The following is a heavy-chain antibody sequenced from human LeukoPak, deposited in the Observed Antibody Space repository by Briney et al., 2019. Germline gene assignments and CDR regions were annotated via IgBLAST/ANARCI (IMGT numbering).Heavy chain of an antibody. V-gene: IGHV1-58*01. D-gene: IGHD4-17*01. CDR2: IVVGSGNT. CDR3: AADRDYGDYFAFDI. J-gene: IGHJ3*02. CDR1: GYTFTSSA. Sequence: SVKVSCKASGYTFTSSAVQWVRQARGQRLEWIGWIVVGSGNTNYAQKFQERVTITRDMSTSTAYMELSSLRSEDTAVYYCAADRDYGDYFAFDIWGQGTMVTVSS.